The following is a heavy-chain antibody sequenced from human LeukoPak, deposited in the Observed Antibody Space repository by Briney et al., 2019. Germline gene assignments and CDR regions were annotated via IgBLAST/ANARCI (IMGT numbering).Heavy chain of an antibody. CDR1: GFTFSSYS. CDR3: ARDMPGLVVPHQH. J-gene: IGHJ1*01. V-gene: IGHV3-21*01. CDR2: ISSSSYI. Sequence: PGRSLRLSCAASGFTFSSYSMNWVRQAPGKGLEWVSSISSSSYIYYADSVKGRFTISRDNAKNSLYLQMNSLRAEDTAVYYCARDMPGLVVPHQHWGQGTLVTVSS. D-gene: IGHD2-15*01.